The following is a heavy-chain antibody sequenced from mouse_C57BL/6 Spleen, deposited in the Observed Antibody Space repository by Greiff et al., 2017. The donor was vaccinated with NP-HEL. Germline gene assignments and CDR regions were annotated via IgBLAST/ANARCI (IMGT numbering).Heavy chain of an antibody. V-gene: IGHV1-54*01. CDR3: ARALRRGSYFDY. CDR1: GYAFTNYL. Sequence: VKLQQSGAELVRPGTSVKVSCKASGYAFTNYLIEWVKQRPGQGLEWIGVINPGSGGTNYNEKFKGKATLTADKSSSTAYMQLSSLTSEDSAVYFCARALRRGSYFDYWGQGTTLTVSS. D-gene: IGHD1-1*01. J-gene: IGHJ2*01. CDR2: INPGSGGT.